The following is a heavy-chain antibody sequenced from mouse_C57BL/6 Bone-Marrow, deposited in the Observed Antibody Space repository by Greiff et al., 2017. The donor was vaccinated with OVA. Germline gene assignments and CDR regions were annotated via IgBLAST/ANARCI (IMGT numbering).Heavy chain of an antibody. CDR3: ARQTGNFDY. CDR2: IHPNSGST. D-gene: IGHD4-1*01. CDR1: GYTFTSYW. Sequence: QVHVKQPGAELVKPGASVQLSCKASGYTFTSYWMHWVKQRPGQGLEWIGMIHPNSGSTNYNEKFKSKATLTVDKSSSTAYMQLSSLTSEDSAVYYCARQTGNFDYWGQGTTLTVSS. V-gene: IGHV1-64*01. J-gene: IGHJ2*01.